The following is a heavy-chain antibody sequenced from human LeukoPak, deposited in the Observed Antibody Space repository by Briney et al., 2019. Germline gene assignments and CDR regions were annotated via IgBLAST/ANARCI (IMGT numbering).Heavy chain of an antibody. Sequence: PGGSLRLSCAASGFTFSSYGMHWVRQAPGKGLEWVAVISYDGSNKYYADSVKGRFTISRDNSKNTLYLQMNSLRAEDTAVYYCVSFYETYWGRGTLVIVSS. CDR2: ISYDGSNK. J-gene: IGHJ4*02. V-gene: IGHV3-30*03. D-gene: IGHD2-2*01. CDR3: VSFYETY. CDR1: GFTFSSYG.